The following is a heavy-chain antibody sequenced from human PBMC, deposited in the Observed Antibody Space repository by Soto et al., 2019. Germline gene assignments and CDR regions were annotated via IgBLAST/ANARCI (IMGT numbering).Heavy chain of an antibody. V-gene: IGHV3-7*01. J-gene: IGHJ4*02. CDR2: IKKDGSEK. D-gene: IGHD6-13*01. CDR3: ARWTFAAAGD. Sequence: GGSLRLSCAASGFTFSSYWMSWVRQAPGTGLEWVANIKKDGSEKYYVDSVKGRFTISRDNAINSLYLQMSSLRAEDTAVYYCARWTFAAAGDWGKGTLVTVAS. CDR1: GFTFSSYW.